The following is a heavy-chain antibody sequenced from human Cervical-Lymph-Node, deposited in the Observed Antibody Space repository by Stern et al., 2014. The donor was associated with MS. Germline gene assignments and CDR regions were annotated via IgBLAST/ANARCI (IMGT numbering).Heavy chain of an antibody. CDR3: ATDRGQMEQQLVSKWFDP. J-gene: IGHJ5*02. CDR2: VDPEDGET. V-gene: IGHV1-69-2*01. CDR1: GYTFTDYY. Sequence: EVQLIQSGAEVKKPGATMKISCKVSGYTFTDYYIQWVRQAPGIGLQWMGLVDPEDGETMYAQHFQGRVTITADTSTDTAYLQLSSLTSDDTAVYYCATDRGQMEQQLVSKWFDPWGQGTLVTVSS. D-gene: IGHD6-13*01.